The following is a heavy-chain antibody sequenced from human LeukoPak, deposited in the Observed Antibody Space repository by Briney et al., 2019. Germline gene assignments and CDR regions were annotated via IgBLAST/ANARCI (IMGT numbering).Heavy chain of an antibody. Sequence: ASVKVSCKASGYTFTDYYMHWVRQAPGQGLEWMGWINAGNGNTKYSQEFQGRVTITRDTSASTAYMELSSLRSEDMAVYYCAREGQNEYSSSWEFDYWGQGTLVTVSS. J-gene: IGHJ4*02. CDR3: AREGQNEYSSSWEFDY. D-gene: IGHD6-13*01. CDR1: GYTFTDYY. CDR2: INAGNGNT. V-gene: IGHV1-3*03.